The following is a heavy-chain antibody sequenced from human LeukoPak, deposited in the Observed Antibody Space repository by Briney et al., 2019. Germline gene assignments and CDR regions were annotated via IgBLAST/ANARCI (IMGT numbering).Heavy chain of an antibody. D-gene: IGHD6-13*01. CDR2: ISSSGSTI. V-gene: IGHV3-48*03. CDR1: GFTFSSYE. Sequence: GGSLRLSCAASGFTFSSYEMNWVRQAPGKGLEWVSYISSSGSTIYYADSVKGRFTISRDNAKNSLYLQMNSLRAEDTAVYYCARVQGSSWYPRYYYYYGMDVWGKGTTVTVSS. CDR3: ARVQGSSWYPRYYYYYGMDV. J-gene: IGHJ6*04.